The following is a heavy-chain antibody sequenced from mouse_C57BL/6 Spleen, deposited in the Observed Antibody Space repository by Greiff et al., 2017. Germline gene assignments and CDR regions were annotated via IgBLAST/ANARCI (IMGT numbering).Heavy chain of an antibody. CDR2: ISSGSSTI. D-gene: IGHD2-5*01. CDR3: ARDYNNLYYFDY. Sequence: EVKLMESGGGLVKPGGSLKLSCAASGSTFRDYGMHWVRQAPEKGLEGVAYISSGSSTIHYADTVKGRFTISRDNAKNTLFLQMTSRRSEDTAMYYCARDYNNLYYFDYWGQGTTLTVSS. V-gene: IGHV5-17*01. CDR1: GSTFRDYG. J-gene: IGHJ2*01.